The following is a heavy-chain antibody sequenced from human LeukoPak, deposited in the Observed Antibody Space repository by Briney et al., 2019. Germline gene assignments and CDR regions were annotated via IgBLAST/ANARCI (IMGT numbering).Heavy chain of an antibody. CDR3: ARRSPGSSSLFFYYMDV. J-gene: IGHJ6*03. D-gene: IGHD1-26*01. CDR2: ISSSGSST. V-gene: IGHV3-23*01. CDR1: GFTFSNHA. Sequence: PGGSLRLSCAASGFTFSNHAMSWVRQAPGNGLEWVAGISSSGSSTFFADHVKVRFTISRDNAKNSLYLQINTLQAEATAVYSCARRSPGSSSLFFYYMDVWGKGTTVTVSS.